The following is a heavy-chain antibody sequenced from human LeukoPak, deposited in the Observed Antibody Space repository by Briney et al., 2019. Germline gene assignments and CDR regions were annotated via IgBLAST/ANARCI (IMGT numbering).Heavy chain of an antibody. V-gene: IGHV4-39*01. Sequence: SETLSLTCTVSGGSIRSSSYYWGWIRQLPGKGLEWIGSIYYSGRTYYNPSLKSRVTISVDTSKNQLSLKLSSVTAADTAVYYCARHDKNGGNLDAFDIWGQGTMVTVSS. J-gene: IGHJ3*02. D-gene: IGHD4-23*01. CDR2: IYYSGRT. CDR1: GGSIRSSSYY. CDR3: ARHDKNGGNLDAFDI.